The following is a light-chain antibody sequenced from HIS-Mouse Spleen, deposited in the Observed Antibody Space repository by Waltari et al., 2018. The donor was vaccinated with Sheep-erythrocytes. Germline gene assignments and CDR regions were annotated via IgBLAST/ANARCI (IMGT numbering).Light chain of an antibody. CDR2: EGS. CDR1: SSYVGSYNL. J-gene: IGLJ3*02. Sequence: QSALTQPASVSGSPGQSITIPSPGTSSYVGSYNLFSWYQQHPGKAPKLMIYEGSKRPSGVSNRFSGSKSGNTASLTISGLQAEDEADYYCCSYAGSSTPWVFGGGTKLTVL. V-gene: IGLV2-23*01. CDR3: CSYAGSSTPWV.